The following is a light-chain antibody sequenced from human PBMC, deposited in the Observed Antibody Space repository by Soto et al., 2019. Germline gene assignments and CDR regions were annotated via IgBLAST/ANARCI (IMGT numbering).Light chain of an antibody. CDR3: QHYNSYSEA. J-gene: IGKJ1*01. CDR1: QTISSW. CDR2: KAS. V-gene: IGKV1-5*03. Sequence: IQMTPSPATLTGSPGARATITCRASQTISSWLAWYQQKPGKAPKLLIYKASTLKSGVPSRFSGSGSGTEFTLTISSLQPDDFETYYCQHYNSYSEAFGQGTKVDIK.